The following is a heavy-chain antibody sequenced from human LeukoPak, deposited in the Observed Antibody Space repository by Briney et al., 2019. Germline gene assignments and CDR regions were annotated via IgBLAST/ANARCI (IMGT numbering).Heavy chain of an antibody. CDR1: GFTVSSNY. V-gene: IGHV3-66*02. J-gene: IGHJ4*02. CDR2: IYSGGST. D-gene: IGHD6-13*01. CDR3: ATDSPGIAAAGRVY. Sequence: LSGGSLRLSCAASGFTVSSNYMSWVRQAPGKGLEWVSVIYSGGSTYYADSVKGRFTISRDNSKNTLYLQMNSLRAEDTAVYYCATDSPGIAAAGRVYWGQGTLVTVSS.